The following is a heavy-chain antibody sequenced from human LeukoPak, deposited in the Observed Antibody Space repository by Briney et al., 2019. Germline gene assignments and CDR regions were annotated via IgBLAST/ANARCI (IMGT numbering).Heavy chain of an antibody. CDR2: IYSGGST. CDR1: GFTVSSNY. Sequence: GGSLRLSCAASGFTVSSNYMSWVRQAPGKGLEWVSVIYSGGSTYYADSVKGRFTISRDNSKNTLYLQMNSLRAEDTAVYYCARALQWDAFDIWGQGTMVTVSS. CDR3: ARALQWDAFDI. J-gene: IGHJ3*02. D-gene: IGHD6-19*01. V-gene: IGHV3-66*01.